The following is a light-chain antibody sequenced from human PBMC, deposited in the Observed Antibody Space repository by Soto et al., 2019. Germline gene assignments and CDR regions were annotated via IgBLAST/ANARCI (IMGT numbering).Light chain of an antibody. V-gene: IGLV2-14*01. CDR3: CSYTGMSTYG. Sequence: QSALTQPASVSGSPGQSITISCSGTSNDIGGFAFLSWYQQRPGKAPQLLIYEVSNRPSGVSDRFSASKSGNTASLPVSGLQTADEAGYFCCSYTGMSTYGFGTGTQVTGL. J-gene: IGLJ1*01. CDR2: EVS. CDR1: SNDIGGFAF.